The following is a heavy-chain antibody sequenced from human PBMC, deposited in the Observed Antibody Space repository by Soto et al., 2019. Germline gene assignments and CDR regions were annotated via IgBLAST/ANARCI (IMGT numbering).Heavy chain of an antibody. CDR3: ARGSITGTTYHGFDP. V-gene: IGHV4-59*01. CDR1: GGSISSYY. J-gene: IGHJ5*02. Sequence: SETLSLTCTVSGGSISSYYWSWIRQPPGKGLEWIGYIYYGGSTNYNPSLKSRVTISVDTSKNQFSLKLSSVTAADTAVYYCARGSITGTTYHGFDPWGQGTLVTVSS. CDR2: IYYGGST. D-gene: IGHD1-20*01.